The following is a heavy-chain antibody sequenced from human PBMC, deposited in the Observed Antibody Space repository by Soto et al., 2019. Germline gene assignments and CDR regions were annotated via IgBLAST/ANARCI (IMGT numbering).Heavy chain of an antibody. Sequence: EVQLVESGGGLVQPGGSLKLSCAASGFTFSGSAMHWVRQASGKGLEWVGRIRSKANSYATAYAAAVKGRFTISRDDSKNTAYPQTNSRKTEDTAVYYWNLRGGSYRDYWGQGTLVTVSS. CDR2: IRSKANSYAT. V-gene: IGHV3-73*02. CDR3: NLRGGSYRDY. CDR1: GFTFSGSA. D-gene: IGHD1-26*01. J-gene: IGHJ4*02.